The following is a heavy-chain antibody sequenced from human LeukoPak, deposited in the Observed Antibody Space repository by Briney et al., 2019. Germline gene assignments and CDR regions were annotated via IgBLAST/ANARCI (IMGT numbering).Heavy chain of an antibody. V-gene: IGHV1-18*04. Sequence: GASVKVSCKASGYTFTSYYMHWVRQAPGQGLEWMGWISAYNGNTNYAQKLQGRVTMTTDTSTSTAYMELRSLRSDDTAVYYCARRVLLWFGEFPANWFDPWGQGTLVTVSS. CDR2: ISAYNGNT. D-gene: IGHD3-10*01. CDR3: ARRVLLWFGEFPANWFDP. CDR1: GYTFTSYY. J-gene: IGHJ5*02.